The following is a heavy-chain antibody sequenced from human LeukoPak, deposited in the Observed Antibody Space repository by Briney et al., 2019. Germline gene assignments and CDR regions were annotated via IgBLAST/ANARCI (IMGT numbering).Heavy chain of an antibody. V-gene: IGHV1-2*02. Sequence: ASVEVSCKASGYTFTGYYMHWVRQAPGQGLEWMGWINPNSGGTNYAQKFQGRVTMTRDTSISTAYMELSRLRSDDTAVYYCAREVRYCSGGSCYSVGARGYFDYWGQGTLVTVSS. CDR1: GYTFTGYY. CDR3: AREVRYCSGGSCYSVGARGYFDY. J-gene: IGHJ4*02. CDR2: INPNSGGT. D-gene: IGHD2-15*01.